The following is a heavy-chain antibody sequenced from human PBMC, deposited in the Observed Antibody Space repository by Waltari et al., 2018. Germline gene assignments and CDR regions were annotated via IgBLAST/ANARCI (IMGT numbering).Heavy chain of an antibody. CDR1: GGSISSSNW. CDR3: ARETRSGPTYYYYGMDV. Sequence: QVQLQESGPGLVKPSGTLSLTCAVSGGSISSSNWWSWVRQPPGKGLEWIGEIYHSGSTNYTPSLKSRVTISVDKSKNQFSLKLSSVTAADTAVYYCARETRSGPTYYYYGMDVWGQGTTVTVSS. CDR2: IYHSGST. V-gene: IGHV4-4*02. J-gene: IGHJ6*02.